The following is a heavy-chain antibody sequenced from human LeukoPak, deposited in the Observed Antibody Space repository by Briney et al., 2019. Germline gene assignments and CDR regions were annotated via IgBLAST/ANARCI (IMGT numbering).Heavy chain of an antibody. CDR2: IYYSGST. V-gene: IGHV4-30-4*01. D-gene: IGHD5-12*01. J-gene: IGHJ4*02. Sequence: SETLSLTCTVSGGSISSGDYYWSWIRQPPGKGLEWIGYIYYSGSTYYNPSLKSRVTISVDTSKNQFSLKLSSVTAADTAVYYCARGGYSGYAHSNYWGQGTLVTVSS. CDR3: ARGGYSGYAHSNY. CDR1: GGSISSGDYY.